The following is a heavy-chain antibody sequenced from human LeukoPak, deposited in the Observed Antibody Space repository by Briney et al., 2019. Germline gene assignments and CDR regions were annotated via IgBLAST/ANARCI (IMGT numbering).Heavy chain of an antibody. CDR1: GFTFSSYS. CDR3: AKGFHGSVAGTN. Sequence: GGSLRLSCAASGFTFSSYSMTWVRQAPGKGLEWVSSISSSSSYIHYADSVKGRFTISRDNAKNSLYLQMNSLRAEDTAVYYCAKGFHGSVAGTNWGQGTLVTVSS. V-gene: IGHV3-21*04. J-gene: IGHJ4*02. D-gene: IGHD6-19*01. CDR2: ISSSSSYI.